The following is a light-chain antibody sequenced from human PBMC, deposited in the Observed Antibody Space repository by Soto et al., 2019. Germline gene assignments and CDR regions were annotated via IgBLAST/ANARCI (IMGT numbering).Light chain of an antibody. J-gene: IGKJ4*01. CDR2: GAS. V-gene: IGKV1-5*03. CDR1: QSISSW. Sequence: DIQMTQSPSTQSASVGDSVTITCRDSQSISSWLAWYQQKPGKAPKLLIYGASSLDSGATSRFSGSGSGTEFTLTISSLQPDDSAAYYCQQYNSYSGLTFGGGTKVEIK. CDR3: QQYNSYSGLT.